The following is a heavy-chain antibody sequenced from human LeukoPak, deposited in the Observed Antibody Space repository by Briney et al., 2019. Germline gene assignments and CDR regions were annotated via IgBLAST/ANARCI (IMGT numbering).Heavy chain of an antibody. J-gene: IGHJ4*02. CDR3: RYFLPHFDY. CDR1: GFTFSNYA. D-gene: IGHD2/OR15-2a*01. V-gene: IGHV3-23*01. CDR2: ISGSGGDT. Sequence: PGGSLRLSCAASGFTFSNYAMNWVRQAPGKRLEWVSAISGSGGDTYYADSVKGRFTISRDNSKNTLYLQMNSLRAEDTAVYYCRYFLPHFDYWGQGTLVTVSS.